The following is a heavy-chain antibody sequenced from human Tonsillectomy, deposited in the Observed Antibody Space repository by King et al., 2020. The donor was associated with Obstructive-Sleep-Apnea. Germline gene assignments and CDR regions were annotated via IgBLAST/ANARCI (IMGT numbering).Heavy chain of an antibody. J-gene: IGHJ6*02. CDR3: ARDLLGTYYYYGMDV. V-gene: IGHV1-2*02. CDR1: GYTFTGYY. CDR2: INPNSGGT. D-gene: IGHD7-27*01. Sequence: QLVQSGAEVKKPGASVKVSCKASGYTFTGYYMHWVRQAPGQGLEWMGWINPNSGGTNYAQKFQGRVTMTRDTSISTAYMELSRLRSDDTAVYYCARDLLGTYYYYGMDVWGQGTTVTVSS.